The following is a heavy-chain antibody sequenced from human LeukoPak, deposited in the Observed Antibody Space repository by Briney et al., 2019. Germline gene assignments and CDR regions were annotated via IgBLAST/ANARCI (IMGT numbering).Heavy chain of an antibody. V-gene: IGHV3-30*18. Sequence: GGSLRLSCAASGFTFSTYSMNWVRQAPGKGLEWVAVISYDGSNKYYADSVKGRFTISRDNSKNTLYLQMNSLRAEDTAVYYCAKDGVTMIVVAGDAFDIWGQGTMVTVSS. CDR1: GFTFSTYS. CDR3: AKDGVTMIVVAGDAFDI. CDR2: ISYDGSNK. J-gene: IGHJ3*02. D-gene: IGHD3-22*01.